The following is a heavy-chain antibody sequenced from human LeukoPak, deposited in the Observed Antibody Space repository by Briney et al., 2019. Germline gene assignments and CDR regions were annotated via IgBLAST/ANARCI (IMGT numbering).Heavy chain of an antibody. CDR3: ANGGVLLWFGDQFGY. CDR1: GFTFSSYA. Sequence: GGSLRLSCAASGFTFSSYAMSWVRQAPGKGLEWVSAISGSGGSTYYADSVKGRFTISRDNSKNTLYLQVNSLRAEDTAVYYCANGGVLLWFGDQFGYWGQGTLVTVSS. J-gene: IGHJ4*02. V-gene: IGHV3-23*01. CDR2: ISGSGGST. D-gene: IGHD3-10*01.